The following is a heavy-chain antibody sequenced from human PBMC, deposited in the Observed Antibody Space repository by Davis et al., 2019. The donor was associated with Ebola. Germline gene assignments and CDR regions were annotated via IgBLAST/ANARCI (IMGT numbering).Heavy chain of an antibody. CDR3: AKDWYSSSWYDWGYYFDY. Sequence: GSLRLSCAASGFTFSSYAMSWVRQAPGKGLEWVSAISGSGGSTYYADSVKGRFTISRDNSKNTLYLQMNSLRAEDTAVYYCAKDWYSSSWYDWGYYFDYWGQGTLVTVSS. CDR1: GFTFSSYA. CDR2: ISGSGGST. D-gene: IGHD6-13*01. V-gene: IGHV3-23*01. J-gene: IGHJ4*02.